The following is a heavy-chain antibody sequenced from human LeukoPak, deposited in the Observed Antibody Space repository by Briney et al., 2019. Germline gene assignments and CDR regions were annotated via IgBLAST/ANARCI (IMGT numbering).Heavy chain of an antibody. CDR1: GYTFTTYA. CDR2: INSDNGNT. D-gene: IGHD3-9*01. CDR3: AGPPYLFLPGFSQNWFAP. V-gene: IGHV1-3*04. Sequence: WASVKVSCKASGYTFTTYAIHWVRQAPGQRLEWMGWINSDNGNTKYSQKFQGRVTITRDTSAYTAYMELRSLSSADTAVYFCAGPPYLFLPGFSQNWFAPGGQGTLVPVSS. J-gene: IGHJ5*02.